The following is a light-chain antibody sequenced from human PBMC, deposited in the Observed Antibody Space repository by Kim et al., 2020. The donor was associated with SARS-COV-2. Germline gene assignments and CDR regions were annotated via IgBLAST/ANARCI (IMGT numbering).Light chain of an antibody. CDR3: QQYGSSYT. V-gene: IGKV3-20*01. Sequence: SLSPSERAPLSCRASQSVSSSYLAWYQQKPVQAPRLLIYGASSRATGIPDRFSGSGSGTDFTLTISRLEPEDFAVYYCQQYGSSYTFGQGTKLEI. CDR1: QSVSSSY. CDR2: GAS. J-gene: IGKJ2*01.